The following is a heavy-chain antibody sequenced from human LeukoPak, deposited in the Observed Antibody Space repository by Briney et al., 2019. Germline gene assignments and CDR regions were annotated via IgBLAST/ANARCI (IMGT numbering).Heavy chain of an antibody. CDR2: IYYTGSN. CDR1: GGSISTYY. CDR3: ARGGDYWPQWWFDP. V-gene: IGHV4-59*01. D-gene: IGHD1-26*01. J-gene: IGHJ5*02. Sequence: PSETLSLTCTVSGGSISTYYWSWIRQPPGKGLEWIGYIYYTGSNSYNPSLKSRVTMSLDASKNQFSLELNSVTPADTAVDYCARGGDYWPQWWFDPWGRGTLVSVSS.